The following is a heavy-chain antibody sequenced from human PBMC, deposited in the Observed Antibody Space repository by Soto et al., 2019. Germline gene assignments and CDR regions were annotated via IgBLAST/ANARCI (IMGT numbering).Heavy chain of an antibody. CDR1: GFTFCPYA. D-gene: IGHD3-10*01. J-gene: IGHJ5*02. CDR2: ITVSGGST. Sequence: GGALRLSWAAPGFTFCPYALIWVLPASGEGGEWVSVITVSGGSTYYADSVKGRFTISRDNSKNTLYLQMNSLRAEDTAVYYCAKDRSTYYLVPPFDPRGQRTLVTVSS. CDR3: AKDRSTYYLVPPFDP. V-gene: IGHV3-23*01.